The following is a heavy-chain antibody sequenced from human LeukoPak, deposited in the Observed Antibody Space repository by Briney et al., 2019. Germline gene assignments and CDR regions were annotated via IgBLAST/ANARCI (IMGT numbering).Heavy chain of an antibody. D-gene: IGHD6-6*01. Sequence: ASVKVSCKASGYTFTSYGISWVRQAPGQGLEWMGWISAYNGNTNYAQKLQGRVTMTTDTSTSTAYTELRSLRSDDTAVYYCARDTQQLVGRAYYYYYYYTDVWGKGTTVTVSS. J-gene: IGHJ6*03. V-gene: IGHV1-18*01. CDR2: ISAYNGNT. CDR3: ARDTQQLVGRAYYYYYYYTDV. CDR1: GYTFTSYG.